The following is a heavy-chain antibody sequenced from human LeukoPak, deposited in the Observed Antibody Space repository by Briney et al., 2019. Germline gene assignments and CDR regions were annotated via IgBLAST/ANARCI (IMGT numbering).Heavy chain of an antibody. V-gene: IGHV1-2*06. D-gene: IGHD3-10*01. CDR2: INPNSGGT. CDR1: GYTFTGYY. CDR3: ARVLITMVRGVMPDY. J-gene: IGHJ4*02. Sequence: GASVKVSCKASGYTFTGYYMHWVRQAPGQGLEWMGRINPNSGGTNYAQKFQGRVTMTRDTSISTAYMELSRLRSDDTAVYYCARVLITMVRGVMPDYWGQGTLVTVSS.